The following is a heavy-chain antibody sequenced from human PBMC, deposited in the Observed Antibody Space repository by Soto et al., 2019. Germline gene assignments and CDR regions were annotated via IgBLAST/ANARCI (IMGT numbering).Heavy chain of an antibody. D-gene: IGHD3-3*01. CDR3: ARDGSRYDFWSGPYYFDY. CDR1: GGSISSSSYY. Sequence: SETLSLTCTVSGGSISSSSYYWGWIRQPPGKGLEWIGYIYYNGNTNYNPSLKSRVTISVDTSKNQFSLRLRSVSAADTAVYYCARDGSRYDFWSGPYYFDYWGQGTLVTVSS. V-gene: IGHV4-61*01. CDR2: IYYNGNT. J-gene: IGHJ4*02.